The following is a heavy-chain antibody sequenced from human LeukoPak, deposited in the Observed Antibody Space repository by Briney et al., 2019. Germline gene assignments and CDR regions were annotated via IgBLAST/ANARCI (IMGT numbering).Heavy chain of an antibody. D-gene: IGHD1-1*01. CDR1: GGSISSSSYY. V-gene: IGHV4-39*07. Sequence: KASETLSLTCTVSGGSISSSSYYWGWLRQPPGKGLEWIGSIYYSGSTYYNPSLKSRVTISVDTSKNQFSLKLSSVTAADTAVYYCARTTVSLLDYWGQGTLVTVSS. CDR2: IYYSGST. CDR3: ARTTVSLLDY. J-gene: IGHJ4*02.